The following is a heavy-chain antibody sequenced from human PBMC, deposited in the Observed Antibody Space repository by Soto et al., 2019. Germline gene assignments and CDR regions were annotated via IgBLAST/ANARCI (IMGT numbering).Heavy chain of an antibody. J-gene: IGHJ4*02. Sequence: SETLSLTCDGGSLSGYRWSWIRQSPGVGLEWIGEITQSGSTYYNPSLKSRVTISVDVSKNQFFLKLSSVTAADKTVYYCARGTRSTVMPMAHFDYWAQGTLVTVSS. CDR1: GGSLSGYR. CDR2: ITQSGST. CDR3: ARGTRSTVMPMAHFDY. D-gene: IGHD4-4*01. V-gene: IGHV4-34*01.